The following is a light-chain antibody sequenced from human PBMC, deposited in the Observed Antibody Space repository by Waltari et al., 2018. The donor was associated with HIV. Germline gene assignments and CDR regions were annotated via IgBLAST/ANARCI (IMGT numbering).Light chain of an antibody. CDR3: QAWDSNTVV. Sequence: QSALTQPASVSGSPGQSITISCTGTSSDVGAYMYVSWYQQHADKATKLIIFEVSNRPSGISNRFSGSNSGNTATLTISGTQSMDEADYYCQAWDSNTVVFGGGTKLTVL. CDR1: SSDVGAYMY. CDR2: EVS. J-gene: IGLJ2*01. V-gene: IGLV2-14*01.